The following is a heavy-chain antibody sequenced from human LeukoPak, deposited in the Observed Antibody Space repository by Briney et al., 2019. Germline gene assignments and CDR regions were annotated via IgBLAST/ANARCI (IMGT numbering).Heavy chain of an antibody. CDR3: ARLLGYCTNGVCWPNWFDP. CDR2: IYTSGST. Sequence: SETLSLSCTVSGGSISSYYWSWIRQPAGKGLEWIGRIYTSGSTNYNPSLKSRVTMSVDTSKNQFSLKLSSVTAADTAVYYCARLLGYCTNGVCWPNWFDPWGQGTLVTVSS. D-gene: IGHD2-8*01. V-gene: IGHV4-4*07. J-gene: IGHJ5*02. CDR1: GGSISSYY.